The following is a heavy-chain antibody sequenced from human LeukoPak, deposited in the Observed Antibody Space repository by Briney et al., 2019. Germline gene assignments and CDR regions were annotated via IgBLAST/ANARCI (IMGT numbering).Heavy chain of an antibody. CDR2: LNVNRCTPT. J-gene: IGHJ4*02. CDR3: ARDGSGWYSDY. CDR1: GFALADYG. D-gene: IGHD6-19*01. Sequence: GGSLRLSCAASGFALADYGVSWVRHARGKGGEWGSALNVNRCTPTGYPDSVNGRFTISTDNAKNSLYLQMDSLRAEDTALYYCARDGSGWYSDYWGQGTLVTVSS. V-gene: IGHV3-20*04.